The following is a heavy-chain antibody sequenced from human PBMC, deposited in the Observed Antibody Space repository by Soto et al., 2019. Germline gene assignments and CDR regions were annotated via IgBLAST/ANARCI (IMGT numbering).Heavy chain of an antibody. V-gene: IGHV1-8*01. Sequence: QVQLVQSGAEVKKPGASVKVSCKASGYSFTSYDINWMRQATGQGLEWMGWMNPNSGNTGYEQKFQGRVTMTRNTCISTAYMELSSLKSEDTAVYYCARKRSPAGTGWFDPWGQGILVTVSS. J-gene: IGHJ5*02. CDR1: GYSFTSYD. D-gene: IGHD6-13*01. CDR3: ARKRSPAGTGWFDP. CDR2: MNPNSGNT.